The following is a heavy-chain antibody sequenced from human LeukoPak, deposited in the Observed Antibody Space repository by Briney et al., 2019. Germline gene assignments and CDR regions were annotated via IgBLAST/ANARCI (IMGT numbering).Heavy chain of an antibody. D-gene: IGHD3-3*01. CDR3: AKSDAFLEYFDNVDA. J-gene: IGHJ5*02. CDR1: GFTFNSYA. CDR2: ISHTGGST. V-gene: IGHV3-23*01. Sequence: GGSLRLSCAASGFTFNSYAMSWVHQAPGKGPEWVSIISHTGGSTYYADSVKGRFTISRDDSKNTLYLQMNSLRVEDTAVYYCAKSDAFLEYFDNVDAWGQGTLVTVSS.